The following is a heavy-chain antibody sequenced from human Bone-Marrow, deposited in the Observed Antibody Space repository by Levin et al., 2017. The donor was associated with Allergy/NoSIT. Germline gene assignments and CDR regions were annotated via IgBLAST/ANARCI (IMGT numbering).Heavy chain of an antibody. CDR3: ARIRNAGGKGWFDT. D-gene: IGHD4-23*01. V-gene: IGHV4-31*03. CDR1: GGSIISGHYY. J-gene: IGHJ5*02. CDR2: LYYSGTT. Sequence: SQTLSLTCTVSGGSIISGHYYWSLIRQHPGKGLEWIGHLYYSGTTYYNPSLRGRVTISVDTSKNQFSLKLTSVTAADTAVYYCARIRNAGGKGWFDTWGQGTLVTVSS.